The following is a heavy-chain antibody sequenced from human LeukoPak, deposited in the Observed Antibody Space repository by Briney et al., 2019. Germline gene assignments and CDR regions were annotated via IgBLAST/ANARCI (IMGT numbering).Heavy chain of an antibody. V-gene: IGHV3-74*01. J-gene: IGHJ6*02. CDR1: GFTFSSYW. CDR2: INSDGTTT. Sequence: GGSLRLSCAASGFTFSSYWMHWVRQAPGKGLLWVSRINSDGTTTYYADSVKGRFTISRDNAKNTLYLQVNSLRAEDTAAYYCARGNYYGMDVWGQGTTATVSS. CDR3: ARGNYYGMDV.